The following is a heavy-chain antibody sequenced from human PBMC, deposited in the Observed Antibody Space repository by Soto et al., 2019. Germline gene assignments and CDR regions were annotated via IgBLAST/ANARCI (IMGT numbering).Heavy chain of an antibody. CDR2: ISAYNGNT. J-gene: IGHJ5*02. Sequence: ASVKVSCKASGYTFTSYGISCVRQAPGQGLEWMGWISAYNGNTNYAQKLQGRVTMTTDTSTSTAYMELRSLRSDDTAVYYCARDNTIFGVVIITWFDPWGQGTLVTVSS. CDR3: ARDNTIFGVVIITWFDP. V-gene: IGHV1-18*01. D-gene: IGHD3-3*01. CDR1: GYTFTSYG.